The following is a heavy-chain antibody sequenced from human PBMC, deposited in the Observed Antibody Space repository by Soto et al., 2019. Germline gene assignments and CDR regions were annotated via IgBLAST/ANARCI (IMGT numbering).Heavy chain of an antibody. CDR3: AKSVGTPTALVFDY. CDR1: GGSISSGGYY. V-gene: IGHV4-31*03. J-gene: IGHJ4*02. CDR2: IHYSGST. Sequence: PSETLSLTCTVPGGSISSGGYYWNWIRQHPGKGLEWIAYIHYSGSTYYNPSLKSRVTISVDTSKNQFSLRLSSVTAADTAVYYCAKSVGTPTALVFDYWGQGTLVTVSS. D-gene: IGHD1-26*01.